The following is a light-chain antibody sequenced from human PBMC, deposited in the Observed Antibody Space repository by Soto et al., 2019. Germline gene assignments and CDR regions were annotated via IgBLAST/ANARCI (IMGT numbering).Light chain of an antibody. J-gene: IGLJ1*01. CDR3: AAWDDSLSGQV. V-gene: IGLV1-47*01. Sequence: QSVLTQPPSASGTPGQRVTISCSGSSSNIGSNYVYWYQQLPGTAPKLLIYRSNQRPSGVPDRFSGSKSGTSASLAISGLRSEDEADYYCAAWDDSLSGQVFGTGTKVTVL. CDR2: RSN. CDR1: SSNIGSNY.